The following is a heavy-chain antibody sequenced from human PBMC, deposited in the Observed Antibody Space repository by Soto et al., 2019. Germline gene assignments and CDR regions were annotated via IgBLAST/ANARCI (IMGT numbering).Heavy chain of an antibody. V-gene: IGHV3-33*01. CDR3: ARNFAPQGQYNFDY. D-gene: IGHD5-18*01. Sequence: GGSLRRSCAASGFTITYYGMHWVRQAQGKGLEWVAALSSDGISEYYADSVKGRFSVSRDNIKNSMFLQISSLKGEDTAVYFCARNFAPQGQYNFDYWGQGTLVTVSS. CDR1: GFTITYYG. CDR2: LSSDGISE. J-gene: IGHJ4*02.